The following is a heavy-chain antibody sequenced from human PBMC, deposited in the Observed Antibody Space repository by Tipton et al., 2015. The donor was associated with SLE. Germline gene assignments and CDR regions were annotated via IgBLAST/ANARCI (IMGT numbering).Heavy chain of an antibody. V-gene: IGHV4-39*07. CDR1: GGSISSSSYY. J-gene: IGHJ4*02. D-gene: IGHD1-26*01. CDR3: ARVIATFDY. CDR2: IYYSGST. Sequence: GLVKPSETLSLSCSVFGGSISSSSYYWGWIRQPPGKGLEWIGSIYYSGSTYYNPSLKSRVTISVDTSKNQFSLKLSSVTAADTAVYYCARVIATFDYWGQGTLVTVSS.